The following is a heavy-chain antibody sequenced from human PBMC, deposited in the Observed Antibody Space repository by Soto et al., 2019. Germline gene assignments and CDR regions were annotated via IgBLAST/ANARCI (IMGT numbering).Heavy chain of an antibody. CDR1: GGTFSSYA. J-gene: IGHJ3*02. V-gene: IGHV1-69*13. CDR2: IIPIFGTA. Sequence: SVKVSCKASGGTFSSYAISWVRQAPGQGLEWMGGIIPIFGTANYAQKFQGRVTITADESTSTAYMELSSLRSEDTAVYYCAREGNSYDDAFDIWGQGTMVTVSS. D-gene: IGHD5-18*01. CDR3: AREGNSYDDAFDI.